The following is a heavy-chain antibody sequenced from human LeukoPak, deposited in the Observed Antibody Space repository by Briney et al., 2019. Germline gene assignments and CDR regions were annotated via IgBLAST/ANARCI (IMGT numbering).Heavy chain of an antibody. CDR1: GGSISSYY. D-gene: IGHD1-14*01. Sequence: SETLSLTCTVSGGSISSYYWSWIRQPAGKGLEWIGRIYTSGSTNYNPSLKSRVTMSVDTSKNQFSLKLSPVTAADTAAYYCARVIDRGVYYYYYGMDVWGQGTTVTVSS. CDR2: IYTSGST. V-gene: IGHV4-4*07. CDR3: ARVIDRGVYYYYYGMDV. J-gene: IGHJ6*02.